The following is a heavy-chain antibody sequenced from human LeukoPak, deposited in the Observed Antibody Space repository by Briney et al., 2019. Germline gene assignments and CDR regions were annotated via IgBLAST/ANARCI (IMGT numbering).Heavy chain of an antibody. CDR2: INYGGTT. CDR3: ARYVVYGSGKYYFDY. CDR1: GGSISSSNYF. J-gene: IGHJ4*02. V-gene: IGHV4-39*01. D-gene: IGHD3-10*01. Sequence: SETLSLTCTVSGGSISSSNYFWSWIRQPPGQELEWIASINYGGTTYYNPSLKSRVTISVDTSKNQFSLRLTSVTAADTAVYLCARYVVYGSGKYYFDYWGQGTLVTVSS.